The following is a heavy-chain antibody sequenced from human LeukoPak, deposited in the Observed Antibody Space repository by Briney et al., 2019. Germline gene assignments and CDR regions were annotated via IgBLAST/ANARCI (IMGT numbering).Heavy chain of an antibody. CDR1: GYTFTSYY. J-gene: IGHJ5*02. CDR2: INPSGGST. D-gene: IGHD3-3*01. CDR3: ARRIPYDFWSGDNWFDP. V-gene: IGHV1-46*01. Sequence: ASVKVSCKASGYTFTSYYMHWVRQAPGQGLEWMGIINPSGGSTSYAQKFQGRVTMTRDTSTSTVYMELSSLRSEDTAVYYCARRIPYDFWSGDNWFDPWGQGTLVTVSS.